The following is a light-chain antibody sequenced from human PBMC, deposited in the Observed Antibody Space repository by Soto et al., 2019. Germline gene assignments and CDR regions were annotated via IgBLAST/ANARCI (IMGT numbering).Light chain of an antibody. Sequence: QSVLTQPASVSGSPGQSITISCTGTSSDVGSYNLVSWYQQHPGKAPKLMIYEVSRRPSGVSNRFSGSKSGNTASLIISVLQAEDEADYYCCSYAGSSSFVFGTGTKVTVL. CDR1: SSDVGSYNL. V-gene: IGLV2-23*02. J-gene: IGLJ1*01. CDR2: EVS. CDR3: CSYAGSSSFV.